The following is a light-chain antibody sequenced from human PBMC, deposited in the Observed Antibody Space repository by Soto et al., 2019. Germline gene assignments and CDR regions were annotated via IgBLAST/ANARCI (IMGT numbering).Light chain of an antibody. CDR3: SSWDASLNGYV. Sequence: QSVLTQPPSASGTPGQRVTISCSGSSSNIGSKTVNWYQQLPGMVPKLLIYNSYQRPSGVPDRFSASKSGTSASLAISGLQSEDEADYYCSSWDASLNGYVFGTGTKVTVL. V-gene: IGLV1-44*01. J-gene: IGLJ1*01. CDR2: NSY. CDR1: SSNIGSKT.